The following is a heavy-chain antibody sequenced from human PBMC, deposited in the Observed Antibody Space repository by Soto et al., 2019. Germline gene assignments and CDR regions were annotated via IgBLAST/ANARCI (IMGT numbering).Heavy chain of an antibody. D-gene: IGHD3-16*01. CDR3: ARPGGVMMYNWFDP. J-gene: IGHJ5*02. V-gene: IGHV1-8*01. CDR1: GYTFTSYD. Sequence: GASVKVSCKASGYTFTSYDINWVRQATGQGLEWMGWMNPNSGNTGYAQKFQGRVTMTRNTSISTAYMELSSLRSEDTAVYYCARPGGVMMYNWFDPWGQGTLVTVSS. CDR2: MNPNSGNT.